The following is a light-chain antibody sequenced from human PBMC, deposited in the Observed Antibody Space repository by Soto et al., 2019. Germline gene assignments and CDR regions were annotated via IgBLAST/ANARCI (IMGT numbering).Light chain of an antibody. CDR1: QSISSW. Sequence: DIQMTQSPSTLSASVGDRVTITCRASQSISSWLAWYRQQPGKAPQLLISKASSLESGVPSRFSGSGSGTEFTLTISSLQPDDFATYYCQQYSTYTPRTFGQGTKVDIK. J-gene: IGKJ1*01. V-gene: IGKV1-5*03. CDR2: KAS. CDR3: QQYSTYTPRT.